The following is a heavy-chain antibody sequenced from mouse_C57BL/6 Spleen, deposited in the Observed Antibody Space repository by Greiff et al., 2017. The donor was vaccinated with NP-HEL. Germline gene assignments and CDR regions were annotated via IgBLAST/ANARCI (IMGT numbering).Heavy chain of an antibody. V-gene: IGHV2-2*01. D-gene: IGHD1-1*01. CDR3: ARERTTVASLYYFDY. Sequence: VKLQQSGPGLVQPSQSLSITCTVSGFSLTSYGVHWVRQSPGKGLEWLGVIWSGGSTDYNAAFISRLSISKDNSKSQVFFKMNSLQADDTAIYYCARERTTVASLYYFDYWGQGTTLTVSS. CDR2: IWSGGST. J-gene: IGHJ2*01. CDR1: GFSLTSYG.